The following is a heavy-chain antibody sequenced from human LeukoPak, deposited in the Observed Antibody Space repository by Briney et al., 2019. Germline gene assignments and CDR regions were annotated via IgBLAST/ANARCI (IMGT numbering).Heavy chain of an antibody. CDR3: ARSYSSSYGDY. Sequence: GASVKVSCKASGYTFTSYDINWVRQATGQGLEWMGWMNPNSGNTGYAQKFQGRVTITRNTSISTAYMELSSLRSEDTAVCYCARSYSSSYGDYWGQGTLVTVSS. J-gene: IGHJ4*02. CDR1: GYTFTSYD. V-gene: IGHV1-8*01. D-gene: IGHD6-6*01. CDR2: MNPNSGNT.